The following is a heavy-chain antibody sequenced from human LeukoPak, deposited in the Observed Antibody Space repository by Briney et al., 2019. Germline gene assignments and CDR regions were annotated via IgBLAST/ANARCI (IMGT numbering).Heavy chain of an antibody. Sequence: ASVKVSCKASGYTFTSYGISWVRQAPGQGLEWMGWISAYNGNTNYAQKLQGRVTMTTDTSTSTAYVELRSLRSDDTAVYYCARDLSIAAAGTYGYWGQGTLVTVSS. V-gene: IGHV1-18*01. D-gene: IGHD6-13*01. CDR1: GYTFTSYG. J-gene: IGHJ4*02. CDR2: ISAYNGNT. CDR3: ARDLSIAAAGTYGY.